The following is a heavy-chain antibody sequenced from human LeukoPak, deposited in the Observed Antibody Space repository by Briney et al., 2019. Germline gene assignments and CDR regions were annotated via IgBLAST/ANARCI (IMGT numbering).Heavy chain of an antibody. CDR2: ISTYSGKT. CDR1: GYTFTKYG. CDR3: ARYVWEVREYYYGMDV. J-gene: IGHJ6*02. D-gene: IGHD1-26*01. V-gene: IGHV1-18*01. Sequence: ASVKVSYKASGYTFTKYGLSCVRQAPGQGLQWMGWISTYSGKTNYPQRNQGRVIMTTDKSTSTVYMEVRSLRSDDTAVYYCARYVWEVREYYYGMDVWGRGTTVTVSS.